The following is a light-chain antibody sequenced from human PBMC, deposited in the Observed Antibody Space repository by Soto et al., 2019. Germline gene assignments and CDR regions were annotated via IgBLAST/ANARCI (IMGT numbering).Light chain of an antibody. CDR1: SSDVGDYNY. V-gene: IGLV2-14*01. CDR3: SSYRSSNTVV. CDR2: EVT. Sequence: QSALIQPASVSGSPGQSITISCTGTSSDVGDYNYVSWYQLHPGKAPKLMIYEVTNRPSGVSSSFSGSKSGNTASLTISGLQSEDEADYYCSSYRSSNTVVFGGGTKLTVL. J-gene: IGLJ2*01.